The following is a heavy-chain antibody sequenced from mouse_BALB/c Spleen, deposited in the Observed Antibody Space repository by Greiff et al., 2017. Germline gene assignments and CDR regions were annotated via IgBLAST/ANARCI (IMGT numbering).Heavy chain of an antibody. Sequence: EVQLQQSGPGLVKPSQSLSLTCSVTGYSITSGYYWNWIRQFPGNKLEWMGYISYDGSNNYNPSLKNRISITRDTSKNQFFLKLNSVTTEDTATYYCARGNYYHAMDYWGQGTSVTVSS. CDR2: ISYDGSN. CDR3: ARGNYYHAMDY. CDR1: GYSITSGYY. J-gene: IGHJ4*01. D-gene: IGHD1-1*01. V-gene: IGHV3-6*02.